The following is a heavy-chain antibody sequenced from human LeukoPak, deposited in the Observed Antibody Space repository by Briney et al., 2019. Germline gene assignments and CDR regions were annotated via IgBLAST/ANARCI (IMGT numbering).Heavy chain of an antibody. J-gene: IGHJ4*02. V-gene: IGHV3-64D*09. CDR3: VLPRSGYSYRYDY. D-gene: IGHD5-18*01. CDR1: GFTFSLFA. CDR2: IDSNGGNT. Sequence: PWGSLTLTCSASGFTFSLFAMHWVRQAPGKGLEYVSAIDSNGGNTYYADSVNGRFTISRDNSKNTLDLQMSSLRAEDTAVYYCVLPRSGYSYRYDYWGQG.